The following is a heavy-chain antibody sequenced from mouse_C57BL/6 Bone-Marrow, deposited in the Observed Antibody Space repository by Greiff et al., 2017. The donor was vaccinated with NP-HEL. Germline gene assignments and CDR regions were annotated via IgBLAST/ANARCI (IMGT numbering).Heavy chain of an antibody. V-gene: IGHV2-6-1*01. CDR2: IWSDGST. CDR3: ARHRYSNYEGLYAMDY. Sequence: QVQLKESGPGLVAPSQSLSITCTVSGFSLTSYGVHWVRQPPGKGLEWLVVIWSDGSTTYNSALKSRLSISKDNSKSQVFLKMNSLQTDDTAMYYCARHRYSNYEGLYAMDYWGQGTSVTVSS. CDR1: GFSLTSYG. D-gene: IGHD2-5*01. J-gene: IGHJ4*01.